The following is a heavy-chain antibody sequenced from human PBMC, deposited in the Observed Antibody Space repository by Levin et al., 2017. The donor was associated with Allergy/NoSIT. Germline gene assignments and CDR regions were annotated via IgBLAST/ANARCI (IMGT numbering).Heavy chain of an antibody. J-gene: IGHJ4*02. Sequence: ASVKVSCKASGYTFTSYDINWVRQATGQGLEWMGWMNPNSGNTGYAQKFQGRVTMTRNTSISTAYMELSSLRSEDTAVYYCARRGPRIAAAGFDYFDYWGQGTLVTVSS. V-gene: IGHV1-8*01. CDR3: ARRGPRIAAAGFDYFDY. D-gene: IGHD6-13*01. CDR2: MNPNSGNT. CDR1: GYTFTSYD.